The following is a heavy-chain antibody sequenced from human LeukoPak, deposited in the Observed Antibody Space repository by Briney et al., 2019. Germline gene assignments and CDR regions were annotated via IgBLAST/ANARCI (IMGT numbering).Heavy chain of an antibody. CDR1: GGSISSGSYD. Sequence: SETLSLTCTVSGGSISSGSYDWSWVRQPAGKGLEWIGRIYTSGSTNYNPSPKSRVTIAVDTSKNQFSLKLSSVTAADTAVYYCARTPYDFWSGYLLYYMDVWGEGTTVTVSS. CDR2: IYTSGST. D-gene: IGHD3-3*01. J-gene: IGHJ6*03. V-gene: IGHV4-61*02. CDR3: ARTPYDFWSGYLLYYMDV.